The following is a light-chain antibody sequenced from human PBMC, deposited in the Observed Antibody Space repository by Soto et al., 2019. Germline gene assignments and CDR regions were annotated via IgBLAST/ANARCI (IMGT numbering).Light chain of an antibody. J-gene: IGLJ3*02. V-gene: IGLV1-51*01. CDR2: DDD. CDR1: NSNIGANS. CDR3: GTWHTTVSVEWV. Sequence: QSVLTQPPSVSAAPGQKVTISCSGSNSNIGANSVSWYQHLPGTAPKLVIYDDDKRPSGIPDRFSGSKSGTSATLDITGLQIGDEADYYCGTWHTTVSVEWVFCGGTKLTVL.